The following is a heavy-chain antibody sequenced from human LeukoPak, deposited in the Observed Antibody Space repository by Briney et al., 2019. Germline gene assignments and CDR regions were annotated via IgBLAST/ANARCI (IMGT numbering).Heavy chain of an antibody. J-gene: IGHJ4*02. Sequence: ASVKVSCKASGYTFTNYDIMWVRQATGQGPEWMGWMNSNTDNTGSAQKFQGRVTMTRDTSINTAYMELHSLTSEDTAVYYCARGWGGNVVRGYLDYWGQGTLVTVSS. CDR3: ARGWGGNVVRGYLDY. CDR2: MNSNTDNT. V-gene: IGHV1-8*01. D-gene: IGHD3-10*01. CDR1: GYTFTNYD.